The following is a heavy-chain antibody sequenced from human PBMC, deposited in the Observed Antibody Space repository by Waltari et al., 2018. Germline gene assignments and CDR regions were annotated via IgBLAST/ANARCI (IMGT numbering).Heavy chain of an antibody. CDR3: ARVYSYGPKVPP. V-gene: IGHV4-34*01. J-gene: IGHJ5*02. D-gene: IGHD5-18*01. CDR2: INHSGST. Sequence: QVQLQQWGAGLLKPSETLSLTCAVYGGSFSGYYWSWIRQPPGKGLEWIGEINHSGSTNYNPSLKSRVTISVDTSKTQFSLKRSSVTAADTAVYYCARVYSYGPKVPPWGQGTLVTVSS. CDR1: GGSFSGYY.